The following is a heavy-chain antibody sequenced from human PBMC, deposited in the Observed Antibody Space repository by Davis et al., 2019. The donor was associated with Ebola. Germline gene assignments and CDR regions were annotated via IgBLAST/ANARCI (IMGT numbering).Heavy chain of an antibody. CDR3: ARDEFDY. CDR1: GYTFTTYT. J-gene: IGHJ4*02. Sequence: AASVKVSCKASGYTFTTYTVHWVRQAPGQRLEWMGWINTGNGNTEYSQKFQGRVSITRDTSASTAYVELSSLRSEDTAVYYCARDEFDYWGQGTLVTVSS. V-gene: IGHV1-3*04. CDR2: INTGNGNT.